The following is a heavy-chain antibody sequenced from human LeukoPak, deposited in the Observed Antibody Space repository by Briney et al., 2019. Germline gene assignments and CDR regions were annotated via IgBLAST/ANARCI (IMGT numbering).Heavy chain of an antibody. Sequence: SVKVSCKASGGTFSSYAISWVRQAPGQGLEWMGGIIPIFGTANYAQKFQGRVTITTDESTSTAYMELSSLRSEDTAVYYCARGRITMVRGVLPDYYYYGMDVWGQGTTVTVSS. D-gene: IGHD3-10*01. J-gene: IGHJ6*02. CDR1: GGTFSSYA. CDR3: ARGRITMVRGVLPDYYYYGMDV. V-gene: IGHV1-69*05. CDR2: IIPIFGTA.